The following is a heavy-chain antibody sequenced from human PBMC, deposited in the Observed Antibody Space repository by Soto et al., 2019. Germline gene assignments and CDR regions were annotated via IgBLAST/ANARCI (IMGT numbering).Heavy chain of an antibody. V-gene: IGHV1-2*04. CDR3: ARGLIAAGDYYYGMDV. J-gene: IGHJ6*02. CDR1: GYTFTGSY. CDR2: INPNSGGT. Sequence: QVQLVQSGAEVKKPGASVKVSCKASGYTFTGSYMHWVRQAPGQGLEWMGWINPNSGGTNYAQKFQGWVTMTRDTSISTAYMELSRVRSDDTAVYYCARGLIAAGDYYYGMDVWGQGTTVTVSS. D-gene: IGHD6-13*01.